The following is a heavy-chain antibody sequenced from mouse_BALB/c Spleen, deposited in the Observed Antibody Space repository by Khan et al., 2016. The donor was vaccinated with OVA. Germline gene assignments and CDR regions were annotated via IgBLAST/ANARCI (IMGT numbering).Heavy chain of an antibody. CDR2: ISNGGSYT. V-gene: IGHV5-6*01. Sequence: EVELVESGGDLVKPGGSLNLSCEASGFTFSSYGMSWLRQTPDKRLEWVATISNGGSYTYFPDSVKGRLTISRDNAKNTLYLQMSSLKSEDTAMYCCTRYRFTTPTAWFAYWGQGTLVTVFA. CDR3: TRYRFTTPTAWFAY. J-gene: IGHJ3*01. CDR1: GFTFSSYG. D-gene: IGHD1-2*01.